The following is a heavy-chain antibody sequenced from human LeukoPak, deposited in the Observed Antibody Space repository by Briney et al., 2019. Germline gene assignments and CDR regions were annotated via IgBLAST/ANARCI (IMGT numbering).Heavy chain of an antibody. CDR1: GFTFSSYA. D-gene: IGHD3-3*01. CDR3: AKSRFLEWLFDY. V-gene: IGHV3-23*01. CDR2: ISGRGGST. J-gene: IGHJ4*02. Sequence: PGGSLRLSCAASGFTFSSYAMSWVRQAPGKGLEWVSAISGRGGSTYYADSVKGRFTISRDNSKNTLYLQMNSLRAEDTAVYYCAKSRFLEWLFDYWGQGTLVTVSS.